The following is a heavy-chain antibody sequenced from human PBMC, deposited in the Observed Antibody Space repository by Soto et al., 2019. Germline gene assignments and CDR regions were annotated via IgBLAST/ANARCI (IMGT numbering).Heavy chain of an antibody. CDR1: GFTFSSYA. J-gene: IGHJ3*02. CDR2: ISYDGINK. CDR3: AREGYAYGDNDHRSPDAFDI. Sequence: GGSLRLSCETSGFTFSSYALHWVRQAPGKGLEWVALISYDGINKYYADSVKGRFTISGDNSKNTMYLQMNSLRAEDTAVYYCAREGYAYGDNDHRSPDAFDIWGQGTMVTVSS. V-gene: IGHV3-30-3*01. D-gene: IGHD3-10*01.